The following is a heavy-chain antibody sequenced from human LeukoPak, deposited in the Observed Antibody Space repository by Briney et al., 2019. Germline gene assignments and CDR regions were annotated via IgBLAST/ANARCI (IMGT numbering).Heavy chain of an antibody. Sequence: SETLSLTCTVSGGSISTYYWSWIRQPAGEGLEWIGRSYTSGSTNYNPSLKSRVTMSVDTSKNQFSLRLSSGTAADTAVYYCAREGGSWYGEDYYYYMDVWGKGTTVTVSS. D-gene: IGHD6-13*01. J-gene: IGHJ6*03. CDR2: SYTSGST. CDR3: AREGGSWYGEDYYYYMDV. CDR1: GGSISTYY. V-gene: IGHV4-4*07.